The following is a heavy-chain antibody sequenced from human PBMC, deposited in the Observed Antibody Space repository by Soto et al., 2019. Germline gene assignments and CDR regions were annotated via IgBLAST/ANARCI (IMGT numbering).Heavy chain of an antibody. Sequence: GGSRRLSCAASGCTFSSYAMSWGRQAPGKGLEWVSAISGSGGSTYYADSAKGRFTISRDNSKNTLYLQMNSLRAEDTAVYYCANVDYYGSGSYYRNFDYWGQGTLVTVSS. V-gene: IGHV3-23*01. D-gene: IGHD3-10*01. J-gene: IGHJ4*02. CDR1: GCTFSSYA. CDR2: ISGSGGST. CDR3: ANVDYYGSGSYYRNFDY.